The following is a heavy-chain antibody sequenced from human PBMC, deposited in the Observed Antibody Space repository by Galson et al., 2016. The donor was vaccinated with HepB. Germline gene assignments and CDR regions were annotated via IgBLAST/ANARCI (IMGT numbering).Heavy chain of an antibody. CDR2: ISYSGST. D-gene: IGHD5-18*01. Sequence: TLSLTCTVSGDSFNSYEYYWSWIRQHPGKGLEWIGHISYSGSTSYNSSLKSRLNMLIDTSKSQLSLKLRSVTVADTAFYYCASGYNHGFPLDFWGQGTLVTVSS. CDR1: GDSFNSYEYY. CDR3: ASGYNHGFPLDF. V-gene: IGHV4-31*03. J-gene: IGHJ4*02.